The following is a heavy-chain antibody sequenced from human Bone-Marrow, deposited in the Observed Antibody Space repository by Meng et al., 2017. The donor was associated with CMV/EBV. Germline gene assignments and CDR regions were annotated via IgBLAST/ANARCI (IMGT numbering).Heavy chain of an antibody. J-gene: IGHJ5*02. Sequence: FSGYSWGCSRQPPGQELEWVGEINHKGGTNYKPSRRSGGTISVDTSRNQFSREVSDVTAADTAVYYCARGRRTYYDFWSGYLRRFDRWGQGTLVTVSS. D-gene: IGHD3-3*01. CDR2: INHKGGT. V-gene: IGHV4-34*01. CDR3: ARGRRTYYDFWSGYLRRFDR. CDR1: FSGYS.